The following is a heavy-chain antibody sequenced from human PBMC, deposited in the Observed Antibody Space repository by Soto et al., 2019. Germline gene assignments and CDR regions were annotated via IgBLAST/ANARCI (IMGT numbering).Heavy chain of an antibody. Sequence: PSETLSLTCDVYGGSFSDYIWTWIRQTPGKGLQWIGQINHSGSANYNPSLKSRVTISVHTSSSQFSLELSSVTAADTAVYYCARGLISGSHYSGGWYYFDSWGQGILVTVSS. J-gene: IGHJ4*02. CDR2: INHSGSA. CDR3: ARGLISGSHYSGGWYYFDS. V-gene: IGHV4-34*01. CDR1: GGSFSDYI. D-gene: IGHD1-26*01.